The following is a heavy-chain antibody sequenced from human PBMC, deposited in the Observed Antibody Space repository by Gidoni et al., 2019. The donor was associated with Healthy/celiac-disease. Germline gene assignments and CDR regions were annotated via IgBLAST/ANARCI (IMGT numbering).Heavy chain of an antibody. CDR1: GFTFSSYA. CDR3: ARGTITPPNVPLDV. D-gene: IGHD1-20*01. J-gene: IGHJ6*02. CDR2: ISYDGSNK. Sequence: QVQLVESGGGVAQPGRSLRLSCAASGFTFSSYAMHWVRQAPGKGLEWVAVISYDGSNKYYADSVKGRFTISRDNPKNTLYLQMNSLRAEDTAVYYCARGTITPPNVPLDVWGQGTTVTVSS. V-gene: IGHV3-30-3*01.